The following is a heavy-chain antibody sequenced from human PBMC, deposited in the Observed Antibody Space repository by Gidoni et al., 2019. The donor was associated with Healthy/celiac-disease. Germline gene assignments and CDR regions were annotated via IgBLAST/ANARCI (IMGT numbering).Heavy chain of an antibody. J-gene: IGHJ3*02. Sequence: QVQLVESGGGVVQPGRSLRLSCAASGFPFSSYGMHWVRQAPGKGLEWVAVISYDGSNKYYADSVKGRFTISRDNSKNTLYLQMNSLRAEDTAVYYCAKSIAVAGGSAFDIWGQGTMVTVSS. CDR2: ISYDGSNK. CDR3: AKSIAVAGGSAFDI. V-gene: IGHV3-30*18. CDR1: GFPFSSYG. D-gene: IGHD6-19*01.